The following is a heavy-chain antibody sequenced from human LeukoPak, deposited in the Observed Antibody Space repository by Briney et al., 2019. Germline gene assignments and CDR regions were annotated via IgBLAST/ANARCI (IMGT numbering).Heavy chain of an antibody. CDR3: SGGSNWRFDP. J-gene: IGHJ5*02. CDR1: GLTFTDYW. V-gene: IGHV3-7*04. Sequence: PGGSLRLSCADSGLTFTDYWVNWVRQAPGKGLEWLGNINRDESQKFYGDSVRGRFTISRDNAKNSAYLEMNSLRGEDTAIYYCSGGSNWRFDPWGQGTLVTISS. CDR2: INRDESQK. D-gene: IGHD6-13*01.